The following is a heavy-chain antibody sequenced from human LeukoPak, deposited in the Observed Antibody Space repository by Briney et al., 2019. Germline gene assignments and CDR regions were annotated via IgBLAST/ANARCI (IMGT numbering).Heavy chain of an antibody. D-gene: IGHD6-19*01. Sequence: ASVKLSCKASGSTFTSYAITWVRQAPGQGLEWMGWISAYTANTKYAQKFQGRVTMTTDTSTSTAYMALRSLRPDDTAVYYCARDGRGWYSDPDAFDIWGQGTMVTVSS. CDR2: ISAYTANT. J-gene: IGHJ3*02. CDR1: GSTFTSYA. V-gene: IGHV1-18*01. CDR3: ARDGRGWYSDPDAFDI.